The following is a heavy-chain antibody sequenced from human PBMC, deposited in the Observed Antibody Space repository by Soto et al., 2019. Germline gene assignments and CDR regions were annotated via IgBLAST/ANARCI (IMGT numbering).Heavy chain of an antibody. Sequence: SETLSLTCAVYGGSFSGYYWSWIRQPPGKGLEWIGYVFYSGTTNYNPSLKSRVTISVDLSKNQFSLRLSSVTTADTALYYCARTTAVPNTLRSRYFFDYWGQGTLVTVSS. J-gene: IGHJ4*02. D-gene: IGHD4-17*01. CDR2: VFYSGTT. CDR3: ARTTAVPNTLRSRYFFDY. CDR1: GGSFSGYY. V-gene: IGHV4-59*01.